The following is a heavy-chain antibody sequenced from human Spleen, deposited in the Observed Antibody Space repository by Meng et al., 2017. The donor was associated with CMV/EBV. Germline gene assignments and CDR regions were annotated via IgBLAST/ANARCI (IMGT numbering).Heavy chain of an antibody. CDR1: GGSISSSSYY. V-gene: IGHV4-39*07. CDR2: IYYSGST. J-gene: IGHJ4*02. CDR3: ARDPHNYYDSSGYAPGLDY. Sequence: QLEVHGRGPGLVKVSETLSLTCIVSGGSISSSSYYWGCTRQPPGKGLEWIGSIYYSGSTYYNPSLTSRVTISVDTSKNQFSLKLSSVTAADTAVYYCARDPHNYYDSSGYAPGLDYWGQGTLVTVSS. D-gene: IGHD3-22*01.